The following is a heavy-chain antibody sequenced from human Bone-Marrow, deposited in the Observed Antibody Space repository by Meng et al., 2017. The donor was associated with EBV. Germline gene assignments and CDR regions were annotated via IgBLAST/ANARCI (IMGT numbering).Heavy chain of an antibody. CDR3: ARMGY. J-gene: IGHJ4*02. V-gene: IGHV1-8*01. Sequence: QVPRVESGAEVKKPWASVKVSCKTYGYIFSSYDVNWLRQAPGQGPEWVGWINPNSGNTGFAQRIQGRVSMTWDTYTSTAYMELRNLRSEDTAVYYCARMGYWGQGTLVTVSS. CDR1: GYIFSSYD. CDR2: INPNSGNT.